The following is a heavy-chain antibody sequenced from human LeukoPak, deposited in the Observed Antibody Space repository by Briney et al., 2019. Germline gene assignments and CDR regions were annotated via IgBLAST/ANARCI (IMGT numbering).Heavy chain of an antibody. Sequence: PGGSLRLSCAASGFTFSNYGMSWVRQAPGKGLEWVSVISGSGANTYYADSVKGRFTIPRDNSKSTLYLQVNSLRAEDTAVYYCAKAKSYYSNYDYWGQGTLVTVSS. CDR2: ISGSGANT. D-gene: IGHD4-11*01. CDR3: AKAKSYYSNYDY. CDR1: GFTFSNYG. V-gene: IGHV3-23*01. J-gene: IGHJ4*02.